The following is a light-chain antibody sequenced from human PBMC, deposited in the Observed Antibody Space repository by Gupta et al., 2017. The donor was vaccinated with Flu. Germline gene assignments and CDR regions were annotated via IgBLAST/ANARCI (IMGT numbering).Light chain of an antibody. CDR2: DAS. CDR1: QSVGKS. J-gene: IGKJ4*01. CDR3: QQHANWPPLT. Sequence: ATLALCPGERATLSCRASQSVGKSLSWYQQKPGQAPRLIISDASYRATGIPARFSGSGSGTDFTLTISSLEPEDFATYYCQQHANWPPLTFGGGTKVEI. V-gene: IGKV3-11*01.